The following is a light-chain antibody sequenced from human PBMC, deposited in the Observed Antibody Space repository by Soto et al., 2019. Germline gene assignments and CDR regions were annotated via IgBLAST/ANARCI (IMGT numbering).Light chain of an antibody. J-gene: IGKJ5*01. CDR3: QLNSHWPIN. CDR2: YIS. V-gene: IGKV3D-15*01. Sequence: RATRKARTYLYVTTEATNYSSCRASQSAGNFLAWYQQKPGQAPRLLIYYISTRATGIPARFSGSGSGTEFTLTTNSLQPEDSAVYSCQLNSHWPINVRQRTVLEIK. CDR1: QSAGNF.